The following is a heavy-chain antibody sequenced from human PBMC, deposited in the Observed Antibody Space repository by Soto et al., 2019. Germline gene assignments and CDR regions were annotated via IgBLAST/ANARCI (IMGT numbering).Heavy chain of an antibody. J-gene: IGHJ4*02. V-gene: IGHV3-23*01. D-gene: IGHD3-3*01. Sequence: EVQVLESGGGLVQPGGSLRLSCAASGFTLRSYGMSWVRQAPGAGLEWVSSISGSGRFTYYAESVKGRFTISRDNSQNTLYLEMNSLRAEDTALYYCAKGGGDQAIFEVRIRHFDYWGQGTLVTVSS. CDR3: AKGGGDQAIFEVRIRHFDY. CDR1: GFTLRSYG. CDR2: ISGSGRFT.